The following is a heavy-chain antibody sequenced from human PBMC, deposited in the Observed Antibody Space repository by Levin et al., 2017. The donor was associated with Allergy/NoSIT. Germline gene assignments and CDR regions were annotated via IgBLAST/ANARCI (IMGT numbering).Heavy chain of an antibody. J-gene: IGHJ4*02. CDR2: IYYSGST. V-gene: IGHV4-39*01. Sequence: SSETLSLTCTVSGGSISSSSYYWGWIRQPPGKGLEWIGSIYYSGSTYYNPSLKSRVTISVDTSKNQFSLKLSSVTAADTAVYYCAPLWFGELWTGMYDYWGQGTLVTVSS. CDR3: APLWFGELWTGMYDY. CDR1: GGSISSSSYY. D-gene: IGHD3-10*01.